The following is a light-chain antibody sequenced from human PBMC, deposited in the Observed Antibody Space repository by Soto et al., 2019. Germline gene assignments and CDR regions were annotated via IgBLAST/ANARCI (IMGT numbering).Light chain of an antibody. V-gene: IGLV2-8*01. CDR2: EVT. Sequence: SVLTQPPSASGSPGQSVTISCTGTSSDVGRFNFVSWYQQHPGKAPRLLIYEVTKRPSGVPDRFSGSKSGNAASLTVSGLQAEDEADYFCSSYTGSRDFYVFGTGTKVTVL. CDR3: SSYTGSRDFYV. J-gene: IGLJ1*01. CDR1: SSDVGRFNF.